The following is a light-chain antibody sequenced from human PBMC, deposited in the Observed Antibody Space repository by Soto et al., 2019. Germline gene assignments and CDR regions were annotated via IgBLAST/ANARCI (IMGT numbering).Light chain of an antibody. Sequence: DVVMTQSPLSLPVTLGQPASISCRSSQSLIHSDGNTYLNWFQQRPGQSPRRLIYKVSDRDSGVPDRFSGSGSGTDFTLKISRVEAEDVGIYYCMQGTQWPWTFGQGTEGEIK. CDR3: MQGTQWPWT. CDR2: KVS. V-gene: IGKV2-30*02. CDR1: QSLIHSDGNTY. J-gene: IGKJ1*01.